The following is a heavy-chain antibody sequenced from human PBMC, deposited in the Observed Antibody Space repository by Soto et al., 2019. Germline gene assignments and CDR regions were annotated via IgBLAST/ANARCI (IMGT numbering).Heavy chain of an antibody. CDR2: ISYDGSNK. V-gene: IGHV3-30-3*01. CDR3: ARDPGLGRTYAFDI. Sequence: AGGSLRLSCAASGFTFSSYAMHWVRQAPGKGLEWVAVISYDGSNKYYADSVKGRFTISRDNSKNTLYLQMNSLRAEDTAVYYCARDPGLGRTYAFDIWGQGTMVTVSS. CDR1: GFTFSSYA. J-gene: IGHJ3*02.